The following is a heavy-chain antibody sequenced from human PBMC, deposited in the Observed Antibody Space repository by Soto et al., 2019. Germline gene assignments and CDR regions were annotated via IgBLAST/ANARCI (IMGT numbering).Heavy chain of an antibody. J-gene: IGHJ4*02. Sequence: QVQLVQSGGEVKKPGASVKVSCKASGYTFRNHGISWVRQAPGQGLEWMGWISPYTGYTNYAQNFQGRLTMTTDTSMSTAYMDLRSLRSDDTAVYYCARDQTAAGTVDFWGQGTLVTVSS. D-gene: IGHD6-13*01. CDR2: ISPYTGYT. V-gene: IGHV1-18*04. CDR1: GYTFRNHG. CDR3: ARDQTAAGTVDF.